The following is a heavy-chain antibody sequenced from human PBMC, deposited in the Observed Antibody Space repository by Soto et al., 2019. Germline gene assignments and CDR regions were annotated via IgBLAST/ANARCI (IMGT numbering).Heavy chain of an antibody. J-gene: IGHJ4*02. CDR1: GVPFSSYA. V-gene: IGHV3-23*01. CDR3: AKGVGSTSWYKGFDN. CDR2: ISGGGAST. Sequence: GGSLRLSCAASGVPFSSYAMSWVRQTPGKGLEWVSAISGGGASTYYADSVKGRFTISRDKSKNTLFLQMNSLSAEDTALYYCAKGVGSTSWYKGFDNWGQGIVVTVSS. D-gene: IGHD6-13*01.